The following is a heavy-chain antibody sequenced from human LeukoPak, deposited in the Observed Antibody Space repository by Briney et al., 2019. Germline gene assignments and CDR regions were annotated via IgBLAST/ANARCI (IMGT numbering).Heavy chain of an antibody. J-gene: IGHJ2*01. CDR1: GFTFSTYG. V-gene: IGHV3-30*02. Sequence: GGSLRLFCAASGFTFSTYGMHWVRQAPGKGLEWVAFIRNDGSNKYADSVKGRFTISRDNSNNTLYLQMNSLRVEDTAVYYCAKDRLYCSSTSCHKAYWYFDLWGRGTLVTVSS. D-gene: IGHD2-2*02. CDR2: IRNDGSN. CDR3: AKDRLYCSSTSCHKAYWYFDL.